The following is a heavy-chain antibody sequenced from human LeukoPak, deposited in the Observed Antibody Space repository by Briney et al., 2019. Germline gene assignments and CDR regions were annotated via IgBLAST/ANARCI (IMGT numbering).Heavy chain of an antibody. J-gene: IGHJ6*03. V-gene: IGHV1-8*01. Sequence: ASVKVSCKASGYTFTSYDINWVRQATGQGLEWMGWMNPNSGNTGYAQKFQGRVTMTRNTSISTAYMELSSLRSEDTAVYYCARVVGSSSFRFYYYYYYMDVWGKGTTATISS. CDR2: MNPNSGNT. CDR1: GYTFTSYD. D-gene: IGHD6-13*01. CDR3: ARVVGSSSFRFYYYYYYMDV.